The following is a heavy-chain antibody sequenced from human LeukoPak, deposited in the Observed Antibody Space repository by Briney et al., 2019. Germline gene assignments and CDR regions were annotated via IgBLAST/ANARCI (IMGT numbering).Heavy chain of an antibody. D-gene: IGHD4-23*01. CDR3: AKDGPTVVSPHDY. CDR2: ISGSGGST. J-gene: IGHJ4*02. CDR1: GFTFSSYA. Sequence: PGGSLRLSCAASGFTFSSYAMSWVRQAPGKGLEWVSAISGSGGSTYYADSVKGRFTIPRDTSKNTLFLQMDSLRAEDTAVYYCAKDGPTVVSPHDYWGQGTLVTVSS. V-gene: IGHV3-23*01.